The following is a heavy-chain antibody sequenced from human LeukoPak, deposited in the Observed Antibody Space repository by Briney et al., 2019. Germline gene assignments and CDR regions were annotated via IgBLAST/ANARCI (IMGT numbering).Heavy chain of an antibody. Sequence: AESLQISCKGSGYSFTSYWIGRLRQMPAKGLEWMGIIYPGDSDTRYSPSFQGQVTISADKSISTAYLQWSSLKASDTAMYYCARLVRDGVVSPFDYWGQGTLVTVSS. J-gene: IGHJ4*02. V-gene: IGHV5-51*01. CDR1: GYSFTSYW. CDR2: IYPGDSDT. D-gene: IGHD3-3*01. CDR3: ARLVRDGVVSPFDY.